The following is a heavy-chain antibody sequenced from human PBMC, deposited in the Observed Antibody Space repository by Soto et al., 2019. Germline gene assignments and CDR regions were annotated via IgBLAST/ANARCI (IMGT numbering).Heavy chain of an antibody. J-gene: IGHJ4*02. CDR3: AKELHIVATTDSFDY. D-gene: IGHD5-12*01. V-gene: IGHV3-23*01. CDR1: GFTFSSYA. Sequence: GGSLRLSCAASGFTFSSYAMSWVRQAPGKGLEWVSTISGSGGSTYYADSVKGRFTISRDNSKNTLYLQMNSLRAEDTAVYYCAKELHIVATTDSFDYWGQGTLVTVAS. CDR2: ISGSGGST.